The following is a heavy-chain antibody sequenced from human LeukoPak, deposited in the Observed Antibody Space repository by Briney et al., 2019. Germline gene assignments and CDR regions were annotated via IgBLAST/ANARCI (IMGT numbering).Heavy chain of an antibody. D-gene: IGHD6-19*01. Sequence: ASVKVSCKASGYTFTSYDINWVRQAPGQGLGWMGWMNPNSGNTGYAQKFQGRVTMTRNTSISTAYMELSSLRSEDTAVYYCARESWGWQWLVFSRNYYYYGMDVWGQGTMVTVSS. CDR1: GYTFTSYD. J-gene: IGHJ6*02. CDR2: MNPNSGNT. V-gene: IGHV1-8*01. CDR3: ARESWGWQWLVFSRNYYYYGMDV.